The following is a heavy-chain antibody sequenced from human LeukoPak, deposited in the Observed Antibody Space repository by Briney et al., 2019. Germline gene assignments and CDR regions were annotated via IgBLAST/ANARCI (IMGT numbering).Heavy chain of an antibody. V-gene: IGHV2-5*01. J-gene: IGHJ4*02. D-gene: IGHD3-9*01. Sequence: SGPTLVKPTQTLTLTCTFSGFSLSTSGVGVGWIRQPPGKALEWLALIYWNDDKRYSPSLKSRLTITKDTSKNQVVLTMTNVDPVDTATYYCAHSPSADYDILTGEMGGWIGFDYWGQGTLVTVSS. CDR2: IYWNDDK. CDR1: GFSLSTSGVG. CDR3: AHSPSADYDILTGEMGGWIGFDY.